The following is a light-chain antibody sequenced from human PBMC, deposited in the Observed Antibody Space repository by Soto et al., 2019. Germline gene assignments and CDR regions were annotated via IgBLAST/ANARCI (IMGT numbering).Light chain of an antibody. Sequence: EMVLTQSPATLSLSPGDRATLSCRASQSVGRYLAWYQQRPGQAPRLLIYDSSNRVTGIPARFSGNGSGRDFTLTISSLEPEDFAGYYCQYHTDWPPYTFGQGTTLDI. J-gene: IGKJ2*01. V-gene: IGKV3-11*02. CDR2: DSS. CDR3: QYHTDWPPYT. CDR1: QSVGRY.